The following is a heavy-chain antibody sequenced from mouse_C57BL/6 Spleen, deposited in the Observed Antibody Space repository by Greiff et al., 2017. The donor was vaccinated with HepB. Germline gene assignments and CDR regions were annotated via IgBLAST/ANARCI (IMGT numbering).Heavy chain of an antibody. CDR2: IDPETGGT. J-gene: IGHJ4*01. Sequence: QVQLQQSGAELVRPGASVTLSCKASGYTFTDYEMHWVKQTPVHGLEWIGAIDPETGGTAYNQKFKGKAILTADKSSSTAYMELRSLTSEDSAVYYCTRSWETGRRSAMDYWGQGTSVTVSS. V-gene: IGHV1-15*01. CDR1: GYTFTDYE. D-gene: IGHD4-1*01. CDR3: TRSWETGRRSAMDY.